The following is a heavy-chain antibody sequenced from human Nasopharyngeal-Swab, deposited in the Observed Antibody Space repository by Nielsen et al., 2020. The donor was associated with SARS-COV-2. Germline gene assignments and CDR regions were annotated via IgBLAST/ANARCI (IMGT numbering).Heavy chain of an antibody. V-gene: IGHV3-23*01. D-gene: IGHD6-6*01. Sequence: GESLKISCAASGFTFSTAMSWVRQAPGKGLECVSGIGGSGVKIYYAESVKGRFTISRDNSKNTLYLQMNSLRAEDTAVYYCARALEYSSSSWDYWGQGTLVTVSS. J-gene: IGHJ4*02. CDR2: IGGSGVKI. CDR3: ARALEYSSSSWDY. CDR1: GFTFSTA.